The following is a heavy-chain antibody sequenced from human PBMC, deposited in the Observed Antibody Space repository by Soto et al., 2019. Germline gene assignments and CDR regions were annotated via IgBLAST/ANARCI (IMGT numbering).Heavy chain of an antibody. V-gene: IGHV3-53*04. CDR3: ARDTRSSMDV. J-gene: IGHJ6*02. Sequence: DVPLVESGGGLVQPGGSLRLSCGVSGFTVSSNYMTWVRQAPGKGLEWVSIIYSGGSTYYADSVKGRFTISRHNSKNTLYLQMNSLRAEDTAVYYCARDTRSSMDVWGQGTTVTVSS. CDR1: GFTVSSNY. D-gene: IGHD6-6*01. CDR2: IYSGGST.